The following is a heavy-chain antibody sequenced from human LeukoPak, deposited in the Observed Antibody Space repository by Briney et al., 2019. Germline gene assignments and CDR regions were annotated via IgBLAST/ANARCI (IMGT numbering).Heavy chain of an antibody. Sequence: PSETLSLTCTVSGGSMSSYYWNWIRQPPEKGLEWIGYVYYSGTTKYNPSLKSRVTISVDTSKNQFSLKLNSPTAADTAVYYCARGRTESAFDYGNWFHPWGQGTLVTVSS. J-gene: IGHJ5*02. CDR3: ARGRTESAFDYGNWFHP. D-gene: IGHD3-16*01. CDR1: GGSMSSYY. V-gene: IGHV4-59*01. CDR2: VYYSGTT.